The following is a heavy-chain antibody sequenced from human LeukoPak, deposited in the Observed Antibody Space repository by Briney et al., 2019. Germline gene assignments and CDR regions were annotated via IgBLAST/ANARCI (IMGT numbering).Heavy chain of an antibody. CDR3: ARHQGYCVTNSCGVDWFDP. CDR2: IHYSGGA. Sequence: SETLSLTCTVSGGSISGYYWSWFRHPPGKGLEWVGYIHYSGGANYNPSLKNRVSISVDTSSKQFSLKLNSVTAADTPVYFCARHQGYCVTNSCGVDWFDPWGQGTLVTVSS. J-gene: IGHJ5*02. V-gene: IGHV4-59*08. D-gene: IGHD2-15*01. CDR1: GGSISGYY.